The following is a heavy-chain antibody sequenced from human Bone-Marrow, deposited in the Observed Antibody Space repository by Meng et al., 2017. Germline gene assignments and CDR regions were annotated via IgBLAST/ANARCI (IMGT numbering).Heavy chain of an antibody. CDR3: ARGAIGGTYYEEYFPN. J-gene: IGHJ1*01. V-gene: IGHV3-30*04. D-gene: IGHD1-26*01. Sequence: GGDSVHPGRSLKHSGTSLGCTFSTYALTWARQAQGKGLEWVAVISYDGSAQYSATSVKGRFTVSRDDSKNTLYLQMNSLRGEDTAVYYCARGAIGGTYYEEYFPNWGQGTLVTVSS. CDR2: ISYDGSAQ. CDR1: GCTFSTYA.